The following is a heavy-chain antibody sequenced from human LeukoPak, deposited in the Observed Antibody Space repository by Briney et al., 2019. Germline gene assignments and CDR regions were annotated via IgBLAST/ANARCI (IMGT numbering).Heavy chain of an antibody. D-gene: IGHD3-10*01. Sequence: CASVKVSCKASGYTFTSYLISWVRQAPGQGLEGMGWISAYNGNTNYAQKLQGRVTMTTDTSTSTAYMELRSLRSDDTAVYYCARVGPHYGSGKLEDYWGQGTLVTVSS. CDR1: GYTFTSYL. CDR2: ISAYNGNT. V-gene: IGHV1-18*04. CDR3: ARVGPHYGSGKLEDY. J-gene: IGHJ4*02.